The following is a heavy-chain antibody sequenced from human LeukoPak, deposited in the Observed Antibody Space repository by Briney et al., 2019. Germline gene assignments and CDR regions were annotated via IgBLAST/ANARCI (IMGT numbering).Heavy chain of an antibody. Sequence: SETLSLTCTVSGGSISSSSHYWGWIRQPPGKGLEWIANINYGGTTYYNPSLKSRVTISVDTSKNQFSLKLSSVTAADTAVYYCARVGQLWLPAAFDIWGQGTMVTVSS. CDR1: GGSISSSSHY. J-gene: IGHJ3*02. CDR3: ARVGQLWLPAAFDI. D-gene: IGHD5-18*01. CDR2: INYGGTT. V-gene: IGHV4-39*07.